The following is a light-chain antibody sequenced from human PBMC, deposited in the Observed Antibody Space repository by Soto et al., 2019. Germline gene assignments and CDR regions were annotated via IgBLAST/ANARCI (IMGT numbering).Light chain of an antibody. CDR3: QQYSSSPS. CDR1: QSVSSSY. CDR2: GAS. J-gene: IGKJ5*01. V-gene: IGKV3-20*01. Sequence: EIVLTQSPGTLSLSPGERATLSCRASQSVSSSYLAWYQQKPGQAPRLLIYGASSRATGIPDRFSGSGSGTEFTLTIGSLQSEDFAVYYCQQYSSSPSFGQGTRLEI.